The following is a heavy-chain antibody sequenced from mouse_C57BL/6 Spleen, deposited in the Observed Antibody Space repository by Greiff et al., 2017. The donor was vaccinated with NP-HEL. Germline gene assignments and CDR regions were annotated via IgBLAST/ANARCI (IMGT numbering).Heavy chain of an antibody. D-gene: IGHD2-4*01. V-gene: IGHV5-12*01. CDR2: ISNGGGSS. CDR1: GFTFSDYY. Sequence: EVQVVESGGGLVQPGGSLKLSCAASGFTFSDYYMYWVRQTPEKRLEWVAYISNGGGSSYYPDTVKGRFTISRDNAKNTLYLQMSRLKSEDTAMYYCARQSYDYDVGYAMDYWGQGTSVTVSS. J-gene: IGHJ4*01. CDR3: ARQSYDYDVGYAMDY.